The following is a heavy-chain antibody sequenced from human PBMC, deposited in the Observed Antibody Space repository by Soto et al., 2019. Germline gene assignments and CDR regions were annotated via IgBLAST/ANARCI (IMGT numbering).Heavy chain of an antibody. CDR1: GGTFSSYA. V-gene: IGHV1-69*13. J-gene: IGHJ4*02. CDR2: IIPIFGTA. Sequence: SVKVSCKASGGTFSSYAISWVRQAPGQGLEWMGGIIPIFGTANYAQKFQGRVTITADESTSTAYMELSSLRSEDTAVYYCARELSGLLSYFDYWGQGTLVTVSS. D-gene: IGHD3-10*01. CDR3: ARELSGLLSYFDY.